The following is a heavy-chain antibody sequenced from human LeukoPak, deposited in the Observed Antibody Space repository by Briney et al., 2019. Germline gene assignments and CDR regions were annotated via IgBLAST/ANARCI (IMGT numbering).Heavy chain of an antibody. Sequence: SETLSLTCTVSGGSISSSSYYWGWIRQPPGEGLEWIGSIYYSGSTYYNPSLKSRVTISVDTSKNQFSLKLSSVTAADTAVYYCASLRSTATHYGDYYYYGMDVWGQGTTVTVSS. CDR2: IYYSGST. CDR3: ASLRSTATHYGDYYYYGMDV. V-gene: IGHV4-39*01. CDR1: GGSISSSSYY. D-gene: IGHD4-17*01. J-gene: IGHJ6*02.